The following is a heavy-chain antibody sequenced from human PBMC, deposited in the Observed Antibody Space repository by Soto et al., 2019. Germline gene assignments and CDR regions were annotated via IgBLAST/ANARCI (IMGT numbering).Heavy chain of an antibody. CDR1: GGTFSNYA. J-gene: IGHJ5*02. D-gene: IGHD2-15*01. CDR3: AKDGGREGYFGNWFDP. CDR2: LIPIFGTT. Sequence: QVQLVQSGAELKKPGSSVKVSCKASGGTFSNYAITWVRQAPGQGLEWLGRLIPIFGTTDYAQKFQGRVTITANESPTTAYIDLSSLRSDDTAVYYCAKDGGREGYFGNWFDPWGQGTMVTVSS. V-gene: IGHV1-69*15.